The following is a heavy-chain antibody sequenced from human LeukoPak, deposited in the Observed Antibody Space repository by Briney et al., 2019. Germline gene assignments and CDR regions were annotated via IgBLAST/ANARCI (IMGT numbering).Heavy chain of an antibody. CDR3: ARGTSGYDFWSGYYTGWYYYYGMDV. D-gene: IGHD3-3*01. J-gene: IGHJ6*02. Sequence: GESLRLSCAASGFTFSSYSMNWVRQAPGKGLEWVSSISSSSSYIYYADSVKGRFTISRDNAKNSLYLQMNSLRAEDTAVYYCARGTSGYDFWSGYYTGWYYYYGMDVWGQGTTVTVSS. CDR2: ISSSSSYI. CDR1: GFTFSSYS. V-gene: IGHV3-21*01.